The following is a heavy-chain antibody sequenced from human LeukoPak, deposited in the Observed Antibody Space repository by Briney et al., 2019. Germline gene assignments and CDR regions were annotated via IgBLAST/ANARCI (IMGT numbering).Heavy chain of an antibody. CDR1: NSSISSDYY. D-gene: IGHD3-22*01. J-gene: IGHJ4*02. V-gene: IGHV4-38-2*02. CDR3: ARALYYYETSGYTFDS. CDR2: IYHSGTT. Sequence: SETLSLTCSVSNSSISSDYYWGWIRQSPGKGLEWIGSIYHSGTTHYYPSLKKRVSMSIDTSRNQFSLQLNSVTAADTAVYYCARALYYYETSGYTFDSWGQGTLVTVSS.